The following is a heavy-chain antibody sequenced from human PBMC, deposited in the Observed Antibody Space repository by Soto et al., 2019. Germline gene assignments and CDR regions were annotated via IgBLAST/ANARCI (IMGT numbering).Heavy chain of an antibody. Sequence: QVQLLQSGAEVKKPGASVKVSCKASGYTFTTFGISWVRQALGQGLEWMGWISTYNGNTNSAQKLQGRLTLTTDTCTTTAYMELRSLTSDDTAVYYCARGDGPDVWGQGTTVTVS. D-gene: IGHD3-16*01. J-gene: IGHJ6*02. V-gene: IGHV1-18*01. CDR2: ISTYNGNT. CDR1: GYTFTTFG. CDR3: ARGDGPDV.